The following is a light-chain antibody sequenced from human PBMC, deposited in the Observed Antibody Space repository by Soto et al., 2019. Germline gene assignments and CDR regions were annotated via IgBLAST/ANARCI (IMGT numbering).Light chain of an antibody. CDR1: QSISNW. CDR2: DAS. Sequence: DIQMTQSPSTLSASVGDRVAITCRASQSISNWLAWYQQKPRKAPKLLIYDASSLESGVPSRFSGSGSGTEFTLTISRLQPDDFTTCHRQQYNSYPRTFGQRTKVDIK. J-gene: IGKJ1*01. V-gene: IGKV1-5*01. CDR3: QQYNSYPRT.